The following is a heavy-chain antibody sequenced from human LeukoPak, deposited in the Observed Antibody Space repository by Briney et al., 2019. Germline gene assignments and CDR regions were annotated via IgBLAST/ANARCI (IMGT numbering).Heavy chain of an antibody. CDR2: IYDSGNT. Sequence: PSQTLSLTCTVSGDSISGGGSSWTWIRQHPGKGLEWIGYIYDSGNTYYNPSLKSRVNMSVDTSKNQFSLKLNSVTAADTAVYYCARDRSDSTTRFFDYWGQGTLVTVSS. D-gene: IGHD3-10*01. CDR3: ARDRSDSTTRFFDY. V-gene: IGHV4-31*03. J-gene: IGHJ4*02. CDR1: GDSISGGGSS.